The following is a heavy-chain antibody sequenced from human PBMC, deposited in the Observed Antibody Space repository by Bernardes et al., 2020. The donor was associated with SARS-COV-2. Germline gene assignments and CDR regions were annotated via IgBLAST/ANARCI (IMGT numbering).Heavy chain of an antibody. CDR2: ISTRGGT. V-gene: IGHV4-61*02. CDR1: GASINSGGYD. CDR3: ARHTSGSSWFDP. J-gene: IGHJ5*02. Sequence: SETLSLTCSVSGASINSGGYDWAWFRQPAGKGLEWIGRISTRGGTKYNPSLKSRLTISMDTSKKQISLKLSSVAAADTAVYYCARHTSGSSWFDPWGQGTLVTVSS. D-gene: IGHD6-25*01.